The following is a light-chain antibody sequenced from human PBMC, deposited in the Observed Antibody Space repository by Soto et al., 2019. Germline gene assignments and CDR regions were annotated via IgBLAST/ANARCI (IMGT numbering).Light chain of an antibody. CDR1: QSISSW. Sequence: DIQMTQCPSTLSGSVGSRVTIPCRDSQSISSWLAWYPQTPGKAPKLLIYDASSLDSGVPSRFSGSGAGTDCTRTISSLQPDDFETDDCQQYNSYLWTFGQGTKVDIK. V-gene: IGKV1-5*01. J-gene: IGKJ1*01. CDR2: DAS. CDR3: QQYNSYLWT.